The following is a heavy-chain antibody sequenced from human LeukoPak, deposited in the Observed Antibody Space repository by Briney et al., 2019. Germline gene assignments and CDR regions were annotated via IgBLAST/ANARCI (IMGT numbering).Heavy chain of an antibody. CDR2: IYYSGST. J-gene: IGHJ5*02. D-gene: IGHD2-2*01. Sequence: SETLSLTCTVSGGSISSGGYYWSWIRQHPGKGLEWIGYIYYSGSTYYNPSLKSRVTISVDTSKNQFSLKLSSVTAADTAVYYCARTDCSSTSCKKLGLDPWGQGTLVTVSS. CDR1: GGSISSGGYY. CDR3: ARTDCSSTSCKKLGLDP. V-gene: IGHV4-31*03.